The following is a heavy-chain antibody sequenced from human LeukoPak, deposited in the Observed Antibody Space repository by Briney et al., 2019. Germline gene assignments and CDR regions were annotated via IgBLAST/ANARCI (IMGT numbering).Heavy chain of an antibody. CDR2: IYYNGRT. V-gene: IGHV4-59*12. CDR1: GASISSSY. CDR3: ARGTGVVAATRWGVYFDY. J-gene: IGHJ4*02. Sequence: SETLSLTCSVSGASISSSYWSWIRQPPGEGLQWIGNIYYNGRTNYNPSLKSRVTISVDRSKNQFSLKLSSVTAADTAVYYCARGTGVVAATRWGVYFDYWGQGTLVTVSS. D-gene: IGHD2-15*01.